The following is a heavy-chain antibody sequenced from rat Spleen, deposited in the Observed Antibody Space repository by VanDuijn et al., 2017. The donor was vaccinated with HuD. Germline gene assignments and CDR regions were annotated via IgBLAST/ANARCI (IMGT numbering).Heavy chain of an antibody. CDR2: ISYDGGNT. J-gene: IGHJ2*01. D-gene: IGHD1-11*01. CDR3: ARHAVTTGVDYFDY. V-gene: IGHV5-7*01. Sequence: EVQLVESDGGLVQPGRSLKFSCAASGFTFSGYYMAWVRQAPTKGLEWVATISYDGGNTYYGDSVKGRFTISRDSAKSTLSLQMDSLGSEDTATYYCARHAVTTGVDYFDYWGQGVMVTVSS. CDR1: GFTFSGYY.